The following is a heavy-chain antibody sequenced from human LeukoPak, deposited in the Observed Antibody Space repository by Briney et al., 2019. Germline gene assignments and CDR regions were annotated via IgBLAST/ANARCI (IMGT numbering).Heavy chain of an antibody. V-gene: IGHV3-21*01. J-gene: IGHJ4*02. CDR1: GFTFSSYS. Sequence: PGGSLRLSCAASGFTFSSYSMNWVRQAPGKGLEWVSSISSSSSYIYYADSVKGRFTISRDNAKNSLYLQMNSLRAEDTAVYYCARRYCSGGSCYSPDYWGQGTLVTVSS. CDR3: ARRYCSGGSCYSPDY. CDR2: ISSSSSYI. D-gene: IGHD2-15*01.